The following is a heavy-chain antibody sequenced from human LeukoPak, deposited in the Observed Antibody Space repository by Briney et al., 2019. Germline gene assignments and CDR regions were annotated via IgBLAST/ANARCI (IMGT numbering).Heavy chain of an antibody. CDR2: ISGYNGNT. V-gene: IGHV1-18*01. CDR3: ARDYGDVVDY. Sequence: ASVKVSCKASGYTFTSYGIIWVRQAPGQGLEWMGWISGYNGNTKYAQKFQGRVTMTTDTSTSTAYMELRSLRSEDTAVYYCARDYGDVVDYWGQGTLVTVSS. CDR1: GYTFTSYG. D-gene: IGHD4-17*01. J-gene: IGHJ4*02.